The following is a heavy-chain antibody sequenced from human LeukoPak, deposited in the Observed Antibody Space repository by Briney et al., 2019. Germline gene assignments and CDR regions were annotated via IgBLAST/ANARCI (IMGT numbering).Heavy chain of an antibody. D-gene: IGHD1-26*01. Sequence: GGSLRLSCAASGFAFSSYSMNWVRQAPGKGLEWVSYISSSSSTIYYADSVKGRFTISRDNAKNSLYLQMNSLRAEDTAVYYCAKDQSLLMFDYWGQGTLVTVSS. CDR2: ISSSSSTI. CDR1: GFAFSSYS. CDR3: AKDQSLLMFDY. V-gene: IGHV3-48*01. J-gene: IGHJ4*02.